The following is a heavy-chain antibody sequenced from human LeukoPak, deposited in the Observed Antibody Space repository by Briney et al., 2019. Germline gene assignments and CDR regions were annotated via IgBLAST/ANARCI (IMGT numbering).Heavy chain of an antibody. CDR1: GGSTSSYY. J-gene: IGHJ3*02. CDR3: ATIAELDAFDI. Sequence: PSETLSLTCIVSGGSTSSYYWNWIRQPPGKGLEWIGNIYYSGSTYYNPSLKSRVTISVDTSKNQFSLKLSSVTAADTAVYYCATIAELDAFDIWGQGTMVTVSS. V-gene: IGHV4-59*12. D-gene: IGHD1-7*01. CDR2: IYYSGST.